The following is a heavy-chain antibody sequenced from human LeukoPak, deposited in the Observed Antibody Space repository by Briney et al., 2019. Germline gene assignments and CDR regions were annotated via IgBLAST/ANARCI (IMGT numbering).Heavy chain of an antibody. CDR1: GGSISSYY. CDR2: IYYNGST. D-gene: IGHD6-19*01. CDR3: ARHGGSGWYSGWFDP. V-gene: IGHV4-59*08. J-gene: IGHJ5*02. Sequence: SETLSLTCTVSGGSISSYYWSWIRQPPGKGLEWIWYIYYNGSTNYNPSPKSRVTISVDTSKNQFSLKLSSVTAADTAVYYCARHGGSGWYSGWFDPWGQGTLVTVSS.